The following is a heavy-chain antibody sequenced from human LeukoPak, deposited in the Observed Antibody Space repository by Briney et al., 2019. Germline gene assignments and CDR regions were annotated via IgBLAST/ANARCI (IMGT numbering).Heavy chain of an antibody. Sequence: GGSLSLSCAASGFTFSSYGMSWVRQAPGKGLEWVSAISGSGGSTYYADSVKGRFTISRDNSKSTLYLQMNSLRAEDTAVYYCARDSYYYDSSAPQHWGQGTLVTVSS. V-gene: IGHV3-23*01. CDR3: ARDSYYYDSSAPQH. CDR1: GFTFSSYG. D-gene: IGHD3-22*01. CDR2: ISGSGGST. J-gene: IGHJ4*02.